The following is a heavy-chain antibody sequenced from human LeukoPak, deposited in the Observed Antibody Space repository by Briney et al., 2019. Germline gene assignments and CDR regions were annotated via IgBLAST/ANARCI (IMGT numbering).Heavy chain of an antibody. Sequence: SETLSLTCSVSGGSISTSSYYWGWLRQPPGKGLEWIGAIYYSGNNFYNPSLESRVTISVDTSKNQFSLKMISVTAADTSVYYCAREAAAPSGYFDLWGRGTLVTVSS. D-gene: IGHD6-13*01. CDR1: GGSISTSSYY. J-gene: IGHJ2*01. CDR3: AREAAAPSGYFDL. CDR2: IYYSGNN. V-gene: IGHV4-39*07.